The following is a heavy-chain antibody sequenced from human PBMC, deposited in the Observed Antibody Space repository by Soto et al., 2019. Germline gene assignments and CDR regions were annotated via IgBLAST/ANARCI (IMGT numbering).Heavy chain of an antibody. Sequence: ASVKVSCKASGYTFTSYYMHWVRQAPGQGLEWMGIINPSGGSTSYAQKFQGRVTMTRDTSTSTVYMELSSLRSEDTAVYYCANIKTVAVYYYGMDVWGQGTTVTVSS. D-gene: IGHD6-19*01. V-gene: IGHV1-46*01. CDR1: GYTFTSYY. CDR3: ANIKTVAVYYYGMDV. J-gene: IGHJ6*02. CDR2: INPSGGST.